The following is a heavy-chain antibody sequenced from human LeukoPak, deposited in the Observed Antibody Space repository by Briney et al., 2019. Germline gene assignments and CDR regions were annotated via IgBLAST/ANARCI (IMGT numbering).Heavy chain of an antibody. J-gene: IGHJ4*02. CDR3: ARGRGYYYDSSGYGY. V-gene: IGHV4-59*12. CDR2: IYYRGNT. D-gene: IGHD3-22*01. CDR1: GGSISSYY. Sequence: SETLSLTCTVSGGSISSYYWSWIRQPPGKGLEGNGYIYYRGNTNYNPSLKSRVTISVDMSKNQFSLKLSSVTAADTAVYYCARGRGYYYDSSGYGYWGQGTLVTVSS.